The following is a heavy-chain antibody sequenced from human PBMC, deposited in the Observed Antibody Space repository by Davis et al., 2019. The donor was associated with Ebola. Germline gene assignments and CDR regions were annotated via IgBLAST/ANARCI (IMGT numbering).Heavy chain of an antibody. D-gene: IGHD6-13*01. CDR3: ARAGVEEYPGIAAAGIGY. Sequence: SVKVSCKASGGTFSSYTISWVRQAPGQGLEWMGRIIPILGRVNYAQKFQGRVTMTRDTSTSTVYMELSSLRSEDTAVYYCARAGVEEYPGIAAAGIGYWGQGTLVTVSS. CDR2: IIPILGRV. CDR1: GGTFSSYT. V-gene: IGHV1-69*08. J-gene: IGHJ4*02.